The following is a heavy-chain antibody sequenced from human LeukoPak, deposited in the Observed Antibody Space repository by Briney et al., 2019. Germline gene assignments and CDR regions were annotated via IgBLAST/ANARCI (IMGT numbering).Heavy chain of an antibody. V-gene: IGHV3-48*03. Sequence: RGSLRLSCAASGFTLSSYEMNWVRQAPGKGLEWVSYISSSGGTIYYADSVKGRFTISRDNAKNSLYLQMNSLRAEDTAIYYCARDLCSGGSCSDYWGQGTLVTVSS. CDR3: ARDLCSGGSCSDY. J-gene: IGHJ4*02. D-gene: IGHD2-15*01. CDR2: ISSSGGTI. CDR1: GFTLSSYE.